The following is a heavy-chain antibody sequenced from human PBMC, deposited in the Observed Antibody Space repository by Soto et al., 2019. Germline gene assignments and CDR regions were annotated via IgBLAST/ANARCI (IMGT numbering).Heavy chain of an antibody. Sequence: PGGVPGLSCEAPGFSFTFFAFRWVRPASGQGGEWVAVISYDGINEYYADSVKGRFTISRDNSKNTLFLQMSSLRVEDTAVYYCARDRLRLGELSLIGYFDYWGQGTLVTVSS. CDR3: ARDRLRLGELSLIGYFDY. D-gene: IGHD3-16*02. J-gene: IGHJ4*02. V-gene: IGHV3-30*15. CDR2: ISYDGINE. CDR1: GFSFTFFA.